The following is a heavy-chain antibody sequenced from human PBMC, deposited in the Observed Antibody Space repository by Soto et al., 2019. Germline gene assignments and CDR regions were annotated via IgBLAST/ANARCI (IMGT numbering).Heavy chain of an antibody. V-gene: IGHV2-26*01. CDR2: IFSNDEK. CDR1: GFSLSNARMG. D-gene: IGHD3-16*02. Sequence: QVTLKESGPVLVKPTETLTLTCTVSGFSLSNARMGVSWIRQPPGKALEWLAHIFSNDEKSYSTSLKSRPNITKHTSKSQVVLTMTNMDPVDTATYSCARIQNDYVWGSYRYRVIDPWGQGTLVTVSS. CDR3: ARIQNDYVWGSYRYRVIDP. J-gene: IGHJ5*02.